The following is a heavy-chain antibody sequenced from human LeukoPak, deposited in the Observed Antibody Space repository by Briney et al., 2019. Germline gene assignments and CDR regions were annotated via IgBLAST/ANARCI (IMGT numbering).Heavy chain of an antibody. CDR2: IRYDGSNK. D-gene: IGHD2-2*01. Sequence: PGGSLRLSCAASGFTFSSYGMHWVRQAPGKGLEWVAFIRYDGSNKYYADSVKGRFTISRDNSENTLYLQMNSLRAEDTAVYYCAKAYCSSTSCWGWFDPWGQGTLVTVSS. V-gene: IGHV3-30*02. J-gene: IGHJ5*02. CDR3: AKAYCSSTSCWGWFDP. CDR1: GFTFSSYG.